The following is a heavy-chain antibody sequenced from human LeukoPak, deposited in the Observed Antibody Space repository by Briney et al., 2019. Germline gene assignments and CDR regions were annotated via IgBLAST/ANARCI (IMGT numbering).Heavy chain of an antibody. CDR3: AKGPGSIFGVIINYYYYYMDV. Sequence: GGSLRLSCAASGFTFSSYAMTWVRQAPGKGLEWVSAISGSDYSTYYADSVKGRFTISRDNSKNTLYLQMNSLRAEDTAVYYCAKGPGSIFGVIINYYYYYMDVWGKGTTVTVSS. CDR2: ISGSDYST. V-gene: IGHV3-23*01. CDR1: GFTFSSYA. D-gene: IGHD3-3*01. J-gene: IGHJ6*03.